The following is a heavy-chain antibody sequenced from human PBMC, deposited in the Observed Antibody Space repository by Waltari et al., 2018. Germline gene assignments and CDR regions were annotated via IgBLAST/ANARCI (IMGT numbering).Heavy chain of an antibody. Sequence: QVQLVQSGAEVKKPGASVKVSCKASGYPFTGYYMHWVRQAPGQGLEWMGRINPNSGGTNYAQKFQGRVTMTRDTSISTAYMELSRLRSDDTAVYYCAREMIALTTNAFDIWGQGTMVTVSS. CDR3: AREMIALTTNAFDI. V-gene: IGHV1-2*06. D-gene: IGHD2-21*01. CDR1: GYPFTGYY. CDR2: INPNSGGT. J-gene: IGHJ3*02.